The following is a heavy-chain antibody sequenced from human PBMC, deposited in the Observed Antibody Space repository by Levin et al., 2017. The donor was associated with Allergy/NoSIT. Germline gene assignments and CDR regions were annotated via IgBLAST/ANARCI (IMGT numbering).Heavy chain of an antibody. CDR2: IYYSGST. CDR3: AREVYGDFKPYFDY. D-gene: IGHD4-17*01. V-gene: IGHV4-30-4*01. CDR1: GGSISSGDYY. J-gene: IGHJ4*02. Sequence: LRLSCTVSGGSISSGDYYWSWIRQPPGKGLEWIGYIYYSGSTYYNPSLKSRVTISVDTSKNQFSLKLSSVTAADTAVYYCAREVYGDFKPYFDYWGQGTLVTVSS.